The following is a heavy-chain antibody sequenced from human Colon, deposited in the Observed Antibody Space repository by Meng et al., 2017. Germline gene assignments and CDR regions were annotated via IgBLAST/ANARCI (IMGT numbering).Heavy chain of an antibody. CDR3: ARIRPRLGGKTFDP. J-gene: IGHJ5*02. V-gene: IGHV4-34*01. CDR1: GGSFSGYY. D-gene: IGHD3-16*01. CDR2: INHSGST. Sequence: QVQLQQWGAGLLKPSETLSLTCAVYGGSFSGYYWSWIRQPPGKGLEWIGEINHSGSTNYSPSLKSRVTISVDTSKNQFSLKLSSVTAADTAVYYCARIRPRLGGKTFDPWGQGTLVTVSS.